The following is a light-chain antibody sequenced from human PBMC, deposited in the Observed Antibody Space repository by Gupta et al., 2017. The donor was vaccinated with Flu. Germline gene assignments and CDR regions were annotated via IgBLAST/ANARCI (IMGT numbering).Light chain of an antibody. CDR2: GAS. J-gene: IGKJ2*01. CDR3: QQYDSSPPYT. V-gene: IGKV3-20*01. Sequence: EVVLTQSPRTPSLSPGEGANLPCSASQSVSSSYLAWYQQKPGQAPRLLIYGASSRATGIPDRFSGSGSGTDFTLTISRLDPEDFAVYYCQQYDSSPPYTFGQGTKLEIK. CDR1: QSVSSSY.